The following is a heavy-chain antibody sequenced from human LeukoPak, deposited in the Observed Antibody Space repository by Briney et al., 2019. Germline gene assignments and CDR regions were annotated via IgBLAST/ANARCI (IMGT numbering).Heavy chain of an antibody. J-gene: IGHJ6*03. D-gene: IGHD6-13*01. CDR3: ARGRVSSSSWHSTYYYYFYMDV. CDR1: SGSISSYY. V-gene: IGHV4-59*01. Sequence: SETLSLTCTVSSGSISSYYWSWIRQPPGKGLEWIGYIDHTGSTNYNPSLNSRVTISRDTSKNHFSLELSSVTAADTAVYFCARGRVSSSSWHSTYYYYFYMDVWGKGTTVTVSS. CDR2: IDHTGST.